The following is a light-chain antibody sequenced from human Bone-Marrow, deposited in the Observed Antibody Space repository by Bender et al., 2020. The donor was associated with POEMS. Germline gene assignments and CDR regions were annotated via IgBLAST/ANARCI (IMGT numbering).Light chain of an antibody. CDR2: QDT. CDR1: DLGDKY. J-gene: IGLJ2*01. Sequence: SYEVTQPPSVSVSPGQTASITCSGDDLGDKYVAWYQQKPGQPPGLVIYQDTKRPSGIPGRFSGSNSGNTATLTISGTQAVDAADYYCQAWDTYSVVFGGGTKLTVL. CDR3: QAWDTYSVV. V-gene: IGLV3-1*01.